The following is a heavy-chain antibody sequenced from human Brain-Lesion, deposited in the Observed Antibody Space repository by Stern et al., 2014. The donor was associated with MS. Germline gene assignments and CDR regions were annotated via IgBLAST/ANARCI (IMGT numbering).Heavy chain of an antibody. V-gene: IGHV4-30-4*01. J-gene: IGHJ4*02. CDR3: ARGSLGDDRSAYYGWFDY. D-gene: IGHD3-22*01. CDR1: GCSISSGDYY. CDR2: IYNSGST. Sequence: QVQLVQSGPGLVKPSPTLSLTCTASGCSISSGDYYWVWLRPPPGKGLEWIGHIYNSGSTFYNPYLKSRATISLDTSKKQFSLRLSSVTAADTAVYYFARGSLGDDRSAYYGWFDYWGQGTLVTVSA.